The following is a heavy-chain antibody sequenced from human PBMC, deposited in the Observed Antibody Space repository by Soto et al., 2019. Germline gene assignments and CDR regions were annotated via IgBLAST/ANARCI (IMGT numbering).Heavy chain of an antibody. CDR1: GFTFSNYG. J-gene: IGHJ6*02. Sequence: QGQLVQSGAEVKKTGASVKLSCKASGFTFSNYGLNWERQAPGQGLEWMGWVSANNGHTNYAQNLQGRVSMTTDTSTSTAYMELRGLTFDDTAVYYCARDIESVTAKHFFYYYAMDVWGQGTTVTVSS. D-gene: IGHD2-8*01. V-gene: IGHV1-18*01. CDR2: VSANNGHT. CDR3: ARDIESVTAKHFFYYYAMDV.